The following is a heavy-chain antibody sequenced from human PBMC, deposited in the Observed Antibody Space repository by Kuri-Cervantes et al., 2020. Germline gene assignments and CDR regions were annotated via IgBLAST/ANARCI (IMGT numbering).Heavy chain of an antibody. Sequence: GESLKISCAASGFTFSSYGMHWVRQAPGKGLEWVAVIWYDGSNKYHADSVKGRFTISRDNSKNTLYLQMNSLRAEDTAVYYCARVVRVMVRGVTFDPWGQGTLVTVSS. V-gene: IGHV3-33*01. CDR1: GFTFSSYG. CDR2: IWYDGSNK. J-gene: IGHJ5*02. CDR3: ARVVRVMVRGVTFDP. D-gene: IGHD3-10*01.